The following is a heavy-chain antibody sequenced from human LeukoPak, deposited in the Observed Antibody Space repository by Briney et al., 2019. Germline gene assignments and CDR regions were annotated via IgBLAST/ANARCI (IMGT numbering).Heavy chain of an antibody. Sequence: GSLRLSCGASGFTFSSYAMSWIRQPPGKGLEWIGHVHYTWNTKYNPSLTGRVSISLDRSKNQFSLSLSSLTAADTAVYYCARVASKGGMDVWGQGTTVIVSS. D-gene: IGHD5/OR15-5a*01. CDR1: GFTFSSYA. CDR3: ARVASKGGMDV. V-gene: IGHV4-59*01. CDR2: VHYTWNT. J-gene: IGHJ6*02.